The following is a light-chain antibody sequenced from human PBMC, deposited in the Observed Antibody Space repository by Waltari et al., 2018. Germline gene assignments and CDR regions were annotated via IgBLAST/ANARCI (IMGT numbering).Light chain of an antibody. V-gene: IGLV3-25*03. J-gene: IGLJ3*02. CDR1: ALPKHT. CDR3: QAADINGLSWV. Sequence: SSELTQPPSVSASPGQPARITCFGDALPKHTANWYQQKSGQAPVQIIYKDSERPSEIPERFSGSTSGTTVTLTISGVQAQDEADYYCQAADINGLSWVFGGGTKLTVL. CDR2: KDS.